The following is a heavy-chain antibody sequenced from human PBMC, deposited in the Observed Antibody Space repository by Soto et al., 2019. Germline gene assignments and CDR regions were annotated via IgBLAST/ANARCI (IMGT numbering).Heavy chain of an antibody. CDR3: GRGEACSSTSCYGFRIDAFDI. J-gene: IGHJ3*02. D-gene: IGHD2-2*01. CDR1: GGSISSGDYY. CDR2: IYYSGST. V-gene: IGHV4-30-4*01. Sequence: SETLSLTCTVSGGSISSGDYYWSWIRQPPGKGLEWIGYIYYSGSTYYNPSLKSRVTISVDTSKNQFSLKLSSVTAADTAVYYCGRGEACSSTSCYGFRIDAFDIWGQGTMVTVSS.